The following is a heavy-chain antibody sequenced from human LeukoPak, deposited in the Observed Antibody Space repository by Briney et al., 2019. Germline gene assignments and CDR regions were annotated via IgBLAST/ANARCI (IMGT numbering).Heavy chain of an antibody. CDR3: ARGISSWYFGV. CDR1: GGSISSHY. CDR2: IYYSGST. D-gene: IGHD6-13*01. J-gene: IGHJ6*02. V-gene: IGHV4-59*11. Sequence: SETLSLTCTVSGGSISSHYWSWIRQPPGKGLEWIGYIYYSGSTNYNPSLKSRVTISVDTSKNQFSLKLCSVTAADTAVYYCARGISSWYFGVWGQGTTVTVSS.